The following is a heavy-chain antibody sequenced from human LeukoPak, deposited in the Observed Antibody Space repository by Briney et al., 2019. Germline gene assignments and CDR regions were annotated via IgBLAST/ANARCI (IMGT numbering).Heavy chain of an antibody. Sequence: PSETLSLTCTVSGGSISSSSYYWGWIRQPPGKGLEWIGRIYTSGSTNYNPSLKSRVTTSVDTSKNQFSLKLSSVTAADTAVYYCARDELAAAGYYYYCHMDVWGKGTTVTVSS. CDR1: GGSISSSSYY. D-gene: IGHD6-13*01. CDR2: IYTSGST. V-gene: IGHV4-39*07. J-gene: IGHJ6*03. CDR3: ARDELAAAGYYYYCHMDV.